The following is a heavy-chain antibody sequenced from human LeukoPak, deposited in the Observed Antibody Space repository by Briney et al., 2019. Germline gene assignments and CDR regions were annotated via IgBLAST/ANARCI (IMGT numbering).Heavy chain of an antibody. CDR1: GGSISGYY. Sequence: SETLSLTCTVSGGSISGYYWSWIRQPPGKGLEWIGYIYYSGSTNYNPSLKSRVTISVDTSKNQFSLKLSSVTAADTAVYYCARDVRWDFWSGYYPSNWFDPWGQGTLVTVSS. CDR3: ARDVRWDFWSGYYPSNWFDP. D-gene: IGHD3-3*01. V-gene: IGHV4-59*01. J-gene: IGHJ5*02. CDR2: IYYSGST.